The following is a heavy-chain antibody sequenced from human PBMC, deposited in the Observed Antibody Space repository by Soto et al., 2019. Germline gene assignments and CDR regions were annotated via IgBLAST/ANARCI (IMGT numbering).Heavy chain of an antibody. V-gene: IGHV3-30*18. CDR3: AKMKVGLDDY. D-gene: IGHD1-26*01. CDR2: ISYDGSNK. Sequence: QVQLVESGGGVVQPGRSLRLSCAASGFTFSSYGMHWVRQAPGKGLEWVAVISYDGSNKYYADSVKGRFTISRDNSKNTLYLQMNRLRAEDTAVYYCAKMKVGLDDYWGQGTLGTVSS. J-gene: IGHJ4*02. CDR1: GFTFSSYG.